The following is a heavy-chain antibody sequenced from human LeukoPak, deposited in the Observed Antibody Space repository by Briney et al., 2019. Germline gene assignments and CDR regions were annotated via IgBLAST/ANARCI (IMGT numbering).Heavy chain of an antibody. D-gene: IGHD2-15*01. J-gene: IGHJ4*02. Sequence: SETLSLTCTISGAPIDSYYWSWIRQPPGKGLEWIGYIYYSGSTNYNPSLKSRVTISVDTSKNQFSLKLSSVTAADTAVYYCARNSCPSGSCYDNRGYFDYWGQGTLVTVSS. CDR3: ARNSCPSGSCYDNRGYFDY. V-gene: IGHV4-59*08. CDR1: GAPIDSYY. CDR2: IYYSGST.